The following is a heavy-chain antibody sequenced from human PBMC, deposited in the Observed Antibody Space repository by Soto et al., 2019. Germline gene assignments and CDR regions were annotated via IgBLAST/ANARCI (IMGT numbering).Heavy chain of an antibody. V-gene: IGHV3-23*01. Sequence: EVQLLESGGGLVQPGGSLRLSCAGSGFTFITYAMNWVRQAPRKGLEWVSTISGGGDAPFFADSVRGRFTISRDNSKNTVTLQMNNLGVDDTAVYFCARKVPGSTSRPDYWYFDLWGRGTLVTVSS. D-gene: IGHD3-10*01. CDR3: ARKVPGSTSRPDYWYFDL. CDR1: GFTFITYA. J-gene: IGHJ2*01. CDR2: ISGGGDAP.